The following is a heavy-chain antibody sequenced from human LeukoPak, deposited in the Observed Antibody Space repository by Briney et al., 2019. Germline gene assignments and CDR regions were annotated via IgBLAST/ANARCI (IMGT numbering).Heavy chain of an antibody. V-gene: IGHV4-59*01. D-gene: IGHD7-27*01. J-gene: IGHJ4*02. CDR2: FHYSGTT. CDR1: GGSISTYY. Sequence: SETLSLTCTVSGGSISTYYWSWIRQPPGKGLEWIGYFHYSGTTNYNPSLKSRVTISVDTSKNQFSLKLSYVTAADTAVYYCARVDANWGVVDYWGPGTLVTVST. CDR3: ARVDANWGVVDY.